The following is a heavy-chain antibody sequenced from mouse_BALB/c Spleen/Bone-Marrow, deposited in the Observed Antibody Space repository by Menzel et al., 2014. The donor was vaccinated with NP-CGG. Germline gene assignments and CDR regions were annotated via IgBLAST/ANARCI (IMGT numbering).Heavy chain of an antibody. V-gene: IGHV10-1*02. J-gene: IGHJ3*01. CDR1: GFTFNTYA. Sequence: VQLKQSGGGLVQPKGSLKLSCAASGFTFNTYAMNWVRQAPGKGLEWVARIRSKSNNYATYYADSVKDRFTISRDDSQSMLYLQINNLKTEDTAMYYGVRRDSSGYWFAYWGQGTLVTVSA. CDR2: IRSKSNNYAT. CDR3: VRRDSSGYWFAY. D-gene: IGHD3-2*01.